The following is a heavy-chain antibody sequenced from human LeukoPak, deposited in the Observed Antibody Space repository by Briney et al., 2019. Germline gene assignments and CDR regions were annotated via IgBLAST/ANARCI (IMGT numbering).Heavy chain of an antibody. D-gene: IGHD2-21*02. V-gene: IGHV1-2*02. CDR1: GYTFTAFY. CDR2: INANTGDT. Sequence: ASVKVSCKTSGYTFTAFYMHWVRQAPGQGLEWMGWINANTGDTNSAQKFQGRVTMTRDTSISTVYVELSRLRSDDTAVYYCARWSLSDSNNFDYWGQGTLVTVSS. J-gene: IGHJ4*02. CDR3: ARWSLSDSNNFDY.